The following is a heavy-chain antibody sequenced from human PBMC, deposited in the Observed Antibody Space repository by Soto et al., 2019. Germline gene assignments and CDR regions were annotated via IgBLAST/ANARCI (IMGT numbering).Heavy chain of an antibody. CDR1: GFTFSNYA. CDR2: ISGSGGST. Sequence: GGSLRLSCAASGFTFSNYAMSWVRQAPGKGLEWVSAISGSGGSTSYADSVKGRFTISRDNSKNTLYLQMNSLRAEDTAVYYCAKDYCSSTSCWQYFDYWGQGTLVTVSS. CDR3: AKDYCSSTSCWQYFDY. J-gene: IGHJ4*02. D-gene: IGHD2-2*01. V-gene: IGHV3-23*01.